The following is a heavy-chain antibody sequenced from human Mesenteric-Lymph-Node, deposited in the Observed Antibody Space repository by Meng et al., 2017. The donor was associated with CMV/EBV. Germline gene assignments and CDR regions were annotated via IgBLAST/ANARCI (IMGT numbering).Heavy chain of an antibody. CDR2: ISPNTGNT. V-gene: IGHV1-2*02. CDR1: EGTFSGYY. J-gene: IGHJ3*02. D-gene: IGHD1-26*01. CDR3: TRGLGVYAFDN. Sequence: ASVKVSCKGSEGTFSGYYIHWVRQAPGQGSEWLGWISPNTGNTKFAPSFQGRVTMTRDTSISAVYLELSRLTSDDTAVYYCTRGLGVYAFDNWGQGTMVTVSS.